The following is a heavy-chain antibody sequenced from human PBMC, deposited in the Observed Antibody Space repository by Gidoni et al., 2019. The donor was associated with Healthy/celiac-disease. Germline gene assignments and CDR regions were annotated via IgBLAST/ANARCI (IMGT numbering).Heavy chain of an antibody. CDR3: ARADRYCTNGVCYVGGLNY. CDR2: IYDSGST. Sequence: QVQLQESGPGLVKPSETLSLTCTVSGGSISSYYWSWIRQPPGKGLECIGSIYDSGSTNYNPSLKSRVTISVDTSKNQFSLKLSSVTAADTAVYYCARADRYCTNGVCYVGGLNYWGQGTLVTVSS. D-gene: IGHD2-8*01. J-gene: IGHJ4*02. CDR1: GGSISSYY. V-gene: IGHV4-59*01.